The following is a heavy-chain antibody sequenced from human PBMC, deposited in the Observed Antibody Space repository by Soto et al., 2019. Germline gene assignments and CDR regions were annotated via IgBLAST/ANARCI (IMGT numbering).Heavy chain of an antibody. J-gene: IGHJ2*01. CDR3: VRDRDPMNREVIMTVGHLRL. V-gene: IGHV3-33*01. Sequence: QVQLAESGGGVVQAGQSLRVSCEASGFAFGTYVMHWVRQAPGKGLEWVALIWDDGTRREYLESVRGRFTISRDNSKNTMYLQMNNLRVEDTALYYYVRDRDPMNREVIMTVGHLRLWGRGTLVSVSS. CDR2: IWDDGTRR. CDR1: GFAFGTYV. D-gene: IGHD3-16*01.